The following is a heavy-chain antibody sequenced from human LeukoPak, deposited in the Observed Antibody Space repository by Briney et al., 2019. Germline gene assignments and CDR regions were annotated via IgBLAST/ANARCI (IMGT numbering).Heavy chain of an antibody. V-gene: IGHV4-59*01. J-gene: IGHJ4*02. CDR1: GGSISSYY. CDR3: ARSSTSSWSYDY. Sequence: PSETLSLTCTVSGGSISSYYWSWIRQPPGKGLEWIGYIHYSGSTNYNPSLKSRVTISVDMSKNQFSLKLSSVTAADTAVYYCARSSTSSWSYDYWGQGTLVTVSS. D-gene: IGHD6-13*01. CDR2: IHYSGST.